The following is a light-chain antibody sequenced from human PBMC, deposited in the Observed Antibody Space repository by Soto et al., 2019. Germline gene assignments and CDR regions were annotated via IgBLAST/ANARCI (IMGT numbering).Light chain of an antibody. CDR1: QSVTSNY. CDR2: GAS. CDR3: QQYNSWPPIT. Sequence: EIVFTQSPGTPSFSPRERATLSCRASQSVTSNYLAWYQQKPGQAPRLLIYGASNRATGIPDRFSGGGSGTEFTLTISSLQSEDFVVYYCQQYNSWPPITFGQGTRLEIK. V-gene: IGKV3-20*01. J-gene: IGKJ5*01.